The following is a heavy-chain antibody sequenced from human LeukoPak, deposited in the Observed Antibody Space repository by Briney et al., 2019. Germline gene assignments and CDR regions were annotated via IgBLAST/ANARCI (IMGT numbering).Heavy chain of an antibody. D-gene: IGHD2-15*01. J-gene: IGHJ4*02. CDR3: AKCSGGSCYSFDQ. CDR1: GFTFSSYA. V-gene: IGHV3-23*01. Sequence: GGSLRLSCAASGFTFSSYAMSWVRQAPGEGLEWVSALSGSGYATYYADSVKGRFTISRDNSKNTLYLQMNSLRADDTAVYYCAKCSGGSCYSFDQWGQGTLVTVSS. CDR2: LSGSGYAT.